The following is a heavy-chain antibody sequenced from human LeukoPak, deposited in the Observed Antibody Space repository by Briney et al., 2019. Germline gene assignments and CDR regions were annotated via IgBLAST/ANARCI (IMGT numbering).Heavy chain of an antibody. CDR3: AKGPLRGTAAAIDY. V-gene: IGHV3-30*18. CDR1: GFTFNNYG. D-gene: IGHD2-2*01. CDR2: ISYDGRNK. Sequence: GGSLRLSCAASGFTFNNYGMHWVRQAPGRGLEWVAVISYDGRNKHYPDSVKGRFTISRDISTDTLWLQMDSLRTEDTAVYYCAKGPLRGTAAAIDYWGQGTLVTVSS. J-gene: IGHJ4*02.